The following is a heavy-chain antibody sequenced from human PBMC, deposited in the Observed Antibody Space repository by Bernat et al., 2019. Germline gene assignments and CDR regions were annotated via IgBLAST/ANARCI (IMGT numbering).Heavy chain of an antibody. Sequence: EVQLLESGGGLVQPGGSLRLSCAASGFTFSSYAMSWVRQAPGKGLEWVSAISGSGGSPCYADSVKGRFTISRDNSKNTLYLQMNSLRAEDTAVYYCAKGSGDYYSWGNPNYWGQGTLVTVSS. J-gene: IGHJ4*02. CDR3: AKGSGDYYSWGNPNY. V-gene: IGHV3-23*01. CDR1: GFTFSSYA. D-gene: IGHD3-10*01. CDR2: ISGSGGSP.